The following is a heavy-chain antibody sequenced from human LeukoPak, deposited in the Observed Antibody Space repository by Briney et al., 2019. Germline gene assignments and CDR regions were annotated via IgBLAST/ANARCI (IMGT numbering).Heavy chain of an antibody. D-gene: IGHD3-22*01. V-gene: IGHV1-46*03. J-gene: IGHJ4*02. CDR1: GYTFTSYY. Sequence: ASVKVSCKASGYTFTSYYMHWVRQAPGQGLEWMGIINPSGGSTSYAQKFQGRATMTRDTSTSTVYMELSSLRSEDTAVYYCARAYYYDSSGYYFRYYFDYWGQGTLVTVSS. CDR3: ARAYYYDSSGYYFRYYFDY. CDR2: INPSGGST.